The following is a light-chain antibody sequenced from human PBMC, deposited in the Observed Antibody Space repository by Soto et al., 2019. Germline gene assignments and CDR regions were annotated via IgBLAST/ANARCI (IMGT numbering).Light chain of an antibody. CDR2: DTS. V-gene: IGKV3-20*01. J-gene: IGKJ1*01. CDR1: QSVSSSS. CDR3: QHYGTSMWT. Sequence: EIVLTKSPGTLYLSPGERATLSCRASQSVSSSSLSWYQQKPGQAPRLLIYDTSSRATDIPDRFSGSGSGTDFSLTLSRLEPEDFTVYYCQHYGTSMWTFGQGTTVEIK.